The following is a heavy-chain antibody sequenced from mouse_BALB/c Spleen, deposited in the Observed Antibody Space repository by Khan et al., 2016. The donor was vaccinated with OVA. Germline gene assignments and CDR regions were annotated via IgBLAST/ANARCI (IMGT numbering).Heavy chain of an antibody. J-gene: IGHJ3*01. CDR1: GYTFTNYV. V-gene: IGHV1S136*01. CDR2: INTHNDGT. D-gene: IGHD4-1*01. CDR3: GREASNGDCEVAY. Sequence: VQLLQSGPELVKPGASVKMSCKASGYTFTNYVTHWVKQKPGQGLEWIGYINTHNDGTRFPEKFKGKATLTSDKSSSTAYMELSSLTSVYSAVFFCGREASNGDCEVAYWGEGNLVTVS.